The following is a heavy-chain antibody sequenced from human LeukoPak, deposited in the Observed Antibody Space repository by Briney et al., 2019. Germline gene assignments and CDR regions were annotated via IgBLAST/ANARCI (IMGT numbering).Heavy chain of an antibody. V-gene: IGHV3-30*04. Sequence: GGSLRLSCAASGFTFSSYAMHWVRQAPGKGLEWVAVISYDGSSKYYADSVKGRFTISRDNSKNTLYLQMNSLRAEDTAVYYCATTSKQWLVRVSCDYWGQGTLVTVSS. CDR3: ATTSKQWLVRVSCDY. CDR2: ISYDGSSK. D-gene: IGHD6-19*01. J-gene: IGHJ4*02. CDR1: GFTFSSYA.